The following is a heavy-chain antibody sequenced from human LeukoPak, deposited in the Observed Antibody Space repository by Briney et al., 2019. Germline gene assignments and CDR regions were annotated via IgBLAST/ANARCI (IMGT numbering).Heavy chain of an antibody. CDR1: GFTFSSYA. D-gene: IGHD1-14*01. Sequence: VGSLRLSCAASGFTFSSYAMSWVRQAPGKGLEWVSAISGSGGSTYYADSVKGRFTISRDNSKNTLYLQMNSLRVADTAVYYCAKERWVSNYRNHFDYWGQGTLVTVSS. CDR2: ISGSGGST. V-gene: IGHV3-23*01. J-gene: IGHJ4*02. CDR3: AKERWVSNYRNHFDY.